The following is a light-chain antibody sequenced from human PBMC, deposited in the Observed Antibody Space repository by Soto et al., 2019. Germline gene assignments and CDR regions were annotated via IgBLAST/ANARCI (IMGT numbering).Light chain of an antibody. CDR3: QQYYSAPRT. V-gene: IGKV4-1*01. J-gene: IGKJ1*01. Sequence: DIVMTQSPDSLAVSLGERATINYKSSQTVLYSSNNKTYLAWYRQKPGQPPKLLIYWASTRASGVPDRFSGSGSGTDFTLTISSLQAEDVAVYYCQQYYSAPRTFGQGTKVDIK. CDR2: WAS. CDR1: QTVLYSSNNKTY.